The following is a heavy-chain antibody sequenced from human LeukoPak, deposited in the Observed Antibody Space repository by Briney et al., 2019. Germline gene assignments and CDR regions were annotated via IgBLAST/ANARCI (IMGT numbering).Heavy chain of an antibody. D-gene: IGHD1-26*01. J-gene: IGHJ4*02. CDR1: GGSISSYY. CDR3: AMGATMGYENY. V-gene: IGHV4-59*08. Sequence: SETLSLTCTVSGGSISSYYWSWIRQPPGKGLEWIGYIYYSGSTNYNPSLKSRVTISVDTSKNQFSLKLSSVTAADTAVYYCAMGATMGYENYWGQGTLVTVSS. CDR2: IYYSGST.